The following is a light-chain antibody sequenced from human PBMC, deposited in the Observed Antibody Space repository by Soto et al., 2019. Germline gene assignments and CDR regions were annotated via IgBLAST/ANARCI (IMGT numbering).Light chain of an antibody. CDR3: QHSGDFRWT. CDR2: DVS. J-gene: IGKJ1*01. CDR1: QSVDNY. V-gene: IGKV3-11*01. Sequence: EIVLTQSPATLSLSPGERATLSCRASQSVDNYLAWYQQKPGQAPRLLIYDVSNRATGTPARFSGSGSGTDFTLSISSLEPEDFAVYYCQHSGDFRWTFGLGTKVDIK.